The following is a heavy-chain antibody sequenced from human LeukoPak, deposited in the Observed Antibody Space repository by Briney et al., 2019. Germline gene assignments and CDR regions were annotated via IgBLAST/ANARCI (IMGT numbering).Heavy chain of an antibody. CDR3: VRDSFWFGDPTLGLPDY. CDR2: IKQDGSEK. V-gene: IGHV3-7*01. Sequence: GGSLRLSCAASGFTFSSYWMSWVRQAPGKGLEWVANIKQDGSEKYYVDSVKGRFTISRDNAKNSLYLQMNSLRAEDTAVYYCVRDSFWFGDPTLGLPDYWGQGTLVTVSS. J-gene: IGHJ4*02. CDR1: GFTFSSYW. D-gene: IGHD3-10*01.